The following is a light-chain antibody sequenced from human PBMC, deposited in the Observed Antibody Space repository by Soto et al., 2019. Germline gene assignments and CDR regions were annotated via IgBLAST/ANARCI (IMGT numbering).Light chain of an antibody. CDR1: SSNIGAGYD. Sequence: QSVLTQPTSVSGAPGQRVTISCTGSSSNIGAGYDVHWYQQLPGTAPKLLIYGNSNRPSGVSDRFSGSKSGTSASLAITGLQADDEADYYCQSYDSSLSGAVFGGGTKLTVL. J-gene: IGLJ2*01. V-gene: IGLV1-40*01. CDR2: GNS. CDR3: QSYDSSLSGAV.